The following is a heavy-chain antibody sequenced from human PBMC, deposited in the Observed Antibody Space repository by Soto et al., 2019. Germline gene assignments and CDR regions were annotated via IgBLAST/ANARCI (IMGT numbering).Heavy chain of an antibody. J-gene: IGHJ6*02. CDR1: GDSITGDEW. V-gene: IGHV4-4*02. Sequence: QVQLQESGPGLVQPSGTLSLTCAVSGDSITGDEWWSWLRHPPVKGLEWIGGIHHSGPTNYTPSLKSRVTISIDKSKNQFSLKLNSGTPADTAMFDCATQGLDRMGVWGRGTTVTVSS. CDR2: IHHSGPT. CDR3: ATQGLDRMGV.